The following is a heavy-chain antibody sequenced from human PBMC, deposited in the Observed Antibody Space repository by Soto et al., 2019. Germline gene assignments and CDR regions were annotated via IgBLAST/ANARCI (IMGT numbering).Heavy chain of an antibody. CDR3: ARDLITIFGVVHSELFDY. CDR2: IKQDGSEK. Sequence: GGSLRLSCAASGFTFSSYWMSWVRQAPGKGLEWVANIKQDGSEKYYVDSVKGRFTISRDNAKNSLYLQMNSLRAEDTAVYYCARDLITIFGVVHSELFDYWGQGTLVTVSS. J-gene: IGHJ4*02. V-gene: IGHV3-7*01. CDR1: GFTFSSYW. D-gene: IGHD3-3*01.